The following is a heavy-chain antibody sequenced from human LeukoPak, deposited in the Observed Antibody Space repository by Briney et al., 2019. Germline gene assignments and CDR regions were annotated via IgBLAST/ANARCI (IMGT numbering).Heavy chain of an antibody. D-gene: IGHD6-13*01. CDR2: LNLDGSST. Sequence: PGGTPRTSSAATGIMFSNSWVHWVRQAPGKGLVWVSRLNLDGSSTTYADSVKGRFTISRYNAKNSMYLQMNSLRAEDTALYYCARLKYSSSWYTFDYWGQGTLVTVSS. CDR1: GIMFSNSW. J-gene: IGHJ4*02. CDR3: ARLKYSSSWYTFDY. V-gene: IGHV3-74*03.